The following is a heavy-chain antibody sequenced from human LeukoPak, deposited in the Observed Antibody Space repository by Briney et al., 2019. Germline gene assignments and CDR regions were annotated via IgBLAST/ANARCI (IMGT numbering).Heavy chain of an antibody. V-gene: IGHV4-59*01. CDR2: IYYSGST. Sequence: SETLSLTCTVSGGSISSYYWSWVRQPPGKGLEWIGYIYYSGSTKYNPSLKSRVTISVDTSKNPFSLKLSSVTAADTAVYYCARYRGKTTVSSLDWFDPWGQGTLVTVSS. D-gene: IGHD4-11*01. CDR1: GGSISSYY. J-gene: IGHJ5*02. CDR3: ARYRGKTTVSSLDWFDP.